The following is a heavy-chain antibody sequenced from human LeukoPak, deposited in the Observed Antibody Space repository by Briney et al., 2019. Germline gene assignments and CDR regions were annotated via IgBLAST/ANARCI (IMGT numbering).Heavy chain of an antibody. V-gene: IGHV1-2*02. CDR3: AREGIAAAGGWFDP. Sequence: ASVKVSCKASGYTFTDYYMHWVRQAPGQGLEWVGWINPNSGGTNYAQKFQGRVTMTRDTSISTAYMELSRLRSDDTAVYYCAREGIAAAGGWFDPWGQGTLVTVSS. D-gene: IGHD6-13*01. CDR2: INPNSGGT. CDR1: GYTFTDYY. J-gene: IGHJ5*02.